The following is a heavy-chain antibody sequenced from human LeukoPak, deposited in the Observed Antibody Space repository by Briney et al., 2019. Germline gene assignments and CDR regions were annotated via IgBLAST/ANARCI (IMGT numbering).Heavy chain of an antibody. J-gene: IGHJ4*02. CDR1: GYTFTGYY. CDR3: ARVDTAMVIDY. V-gene: IGHV1-69*02. Sequence: SVKVSCKASGYTFTGYYMHWVRQAPGQGLEWMGRIIPILGIANYAQKFQGRVTITADKSTSTAYMELSSLRSEDTAVYYCARVDTAMVIDYWGQGTLVTVSS. D-gene: IGHD5-18*01. CDR2: IIPILGIA.